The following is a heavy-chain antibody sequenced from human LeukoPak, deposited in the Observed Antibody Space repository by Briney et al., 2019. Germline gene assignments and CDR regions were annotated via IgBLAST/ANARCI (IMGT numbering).Heavy chain of an antibody. Sequence: GRSLRLSCAASGFTFSSYGMHWGRQAPGKGLEWVAVIWYDGSNKYYADSVKGRFTISRDNSKNTLYLQMNSLRAEDTAVYYCARDGSSGWYWVDYWGQGTLVTVSS. CDR2: IWYDGSNK. D-gene: IGHD6-19*01. J-gene: IGHJ4*02. V-gene: IGHV3-33*01. CDR3: ARDGSSGWYWVDY. CDR1: GFTFSSYG.